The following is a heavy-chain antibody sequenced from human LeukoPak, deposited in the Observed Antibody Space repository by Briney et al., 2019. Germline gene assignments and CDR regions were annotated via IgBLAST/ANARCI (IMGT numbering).Heavy chain of an antibody. D-gene: IGHD2-2*01. CDR1: GYSFTIYW. CDR2: IFPGDSDT. Sequence: GESLKISRQGSGYSFTIYWIGWVRQMPGKGLEWMGIIFPGDSDTRYSPSFQGQVTISADKSISTAYLQWSSLKASDTAIYYCARGRKYCSSTSCYYFDYWGQGTLVTVSS. CDR3: ARGRKYCSSTSCYYFDY. V-gene: IGHV5-51*01. J-gene: IGHJ4*02.